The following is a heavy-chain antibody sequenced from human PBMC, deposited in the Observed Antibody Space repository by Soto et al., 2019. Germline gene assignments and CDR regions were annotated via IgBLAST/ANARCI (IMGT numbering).Heavy chain of an antibody. J-gene: IGHJ4*02. V-gene: IGHV3-30*18. Sequence: GGSLRLSCAASGFTFSSYGMHWVRQAPGKGLEWVAVISYDGSNKYYADSVKGRFTISRDNSKNTLYLQMNSLRAEDTAVYYCAKALEEYYDFWSGYSTLDYWGQGTLVTVSS. D-gene: IGHD3-3*01. CDR1: GFTFSSYG. CDR3: AKALEEYYDFWSGYSTLDY. CDR2: ISYDGSNK.